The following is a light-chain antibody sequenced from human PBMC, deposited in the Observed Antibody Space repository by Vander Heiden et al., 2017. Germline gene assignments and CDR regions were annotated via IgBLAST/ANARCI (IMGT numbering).Light chain of an antibody. CDR1: QSVSSN. CDR3: QQYNNWPRT. CDR2: GAS. Sequence: VITPSPATLSASPGERATLSCRASQSVSSNLAWYQQKPGQAPRIFIYGASTRATGIPARFSGSGSGTEFTLTISSLQSEDFAAYYCQQYNNWPRTFGGGTKVEIK. V-gene: IGKV3-15*01. J-gene: IGKJ4*01.